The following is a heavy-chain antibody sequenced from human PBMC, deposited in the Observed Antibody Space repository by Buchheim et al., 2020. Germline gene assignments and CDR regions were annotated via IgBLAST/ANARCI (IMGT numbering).Heavy chain of an antibody. Sequence: EVQLVESGGGLVKPGGSLRLSCAASGFTFSSYSMNWVRQAPGKGLEWVSSISSSSSYIYYADSVKGRFTISRDNAQNSLYLQMNSLRAEDTAVYYCARDFSSSWYFGDYYYGMDVWGQGTT. CDR1: GFTFSSYS. V-gene: IGHV3-21*01. CDR3: ARDFSSSWYFGDYYYGMDV. J-gene: IGHJ6*02. CDR2: ISSSSSYI. D-gene: IGHD6-13*01.